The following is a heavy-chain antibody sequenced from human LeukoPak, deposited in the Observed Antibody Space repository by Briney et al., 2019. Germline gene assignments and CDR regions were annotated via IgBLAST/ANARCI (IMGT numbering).Heavy chain of an antibody. CDR3: AREGLINAFDV. J-gene: IGHJ3*01. CDR1: GGSISSSGYA. CDR2: IYHSGTA. Sequence: SETLSLTCTVSGGSISSSGYAWTWLRQSPGKGLEWIGYIYHSGTAFYNPSLKSRVTISVDRSDNQFSPRVNSVTAADTAVYYCAREGLINAFDVWGQGTMVTVSS. V-gene: IGHV4-30-2*06.